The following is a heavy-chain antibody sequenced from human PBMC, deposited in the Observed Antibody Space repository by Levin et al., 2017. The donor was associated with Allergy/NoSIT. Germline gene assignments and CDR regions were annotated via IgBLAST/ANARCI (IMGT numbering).Heavy chain of an antibody. D-gene: IGHD6-6*01. CDR2: IYHSGST. J-gene: IGHJ2*01. CDR3: CRAGVVLSSSWYFDV. CDR1: GGSIRSGDNY. Sequence: LRLSCTVSGGSIRSGDNYWSWIRQPPGKGLEWIGYIYHSGSTHYNPSLKSRVTMSVDTSMNHFSLELTSVTAADTAVYYCCRAGVVLSSSWYFDVWGRGTQVAVSS. V-gene: IGHV4-30-4*01.